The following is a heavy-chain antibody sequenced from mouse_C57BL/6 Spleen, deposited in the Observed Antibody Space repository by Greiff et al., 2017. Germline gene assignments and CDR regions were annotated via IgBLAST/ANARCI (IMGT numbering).Heavy chain of an antibody. D-gene: IGHD3-1*01. J-gene: IGHJ1*03. V-gene: IGHV1-39*01. CDR3: ARATRPWYFDD. CDR2: INPNYGTT. Sequence: VQLKQSGPELVKPGASVKISCKASGYSFTDYNMNWVKQSNGKSLKWIGVINPNYGTTRYNEKFKSKATLTVDTSSSTAYMQLSILASQDSAVYYSARATRPWYFDDWGTGTTVTVAS. CDR1: GYSFTDYN.